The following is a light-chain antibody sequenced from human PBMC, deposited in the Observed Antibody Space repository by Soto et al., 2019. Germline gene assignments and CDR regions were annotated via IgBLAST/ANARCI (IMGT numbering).Light chain of an antibody. CDR2: GAS. J-gene: IGKJ1*01. V-gene: IGKV3-20*01. CDR3: QQYGSSLWT. Sequence: EIVMTPSPATLSVSPGEDVTLSCRASQSVPSRIAWYQQTTGQAPRLLIYGASSRATGIPDRFSGSGSGTDFTLTIIGLEPEDFAVYYCQQYGSSLWTFGQGTKVDIK. CDR1: QSVPSR.